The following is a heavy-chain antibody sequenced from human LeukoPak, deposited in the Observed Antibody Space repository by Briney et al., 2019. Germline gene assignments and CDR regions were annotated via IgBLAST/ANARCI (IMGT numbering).Heavy chain of an antibody. V-gene: IGHV1-46*04. Sequence: ASVKVSCKASGYTFTSNYMHWVRPAPGQGVEWMGMINPSSGSPRYAKTVQGRVTMTRDTSTSTVYMEMSSLRSEDTAVYYCARDRGRTMLVDHWGQGTLVTVSS. CDR3: ARDRGRTMLVDH. CDR1: GYTFTSNY. J-gene: IGHJ5*02. CDR2: INPSSGSP. D-gene: IGHD1-7*01.